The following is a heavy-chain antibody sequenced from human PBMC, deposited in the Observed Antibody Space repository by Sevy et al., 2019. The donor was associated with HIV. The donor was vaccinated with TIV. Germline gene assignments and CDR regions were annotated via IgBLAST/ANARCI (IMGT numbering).Heavy chain of an antibody. Sequence: GGSLRPSCAASGFTLSSYSMNWVRQAPGKGLEWVSSISSTSTYIYYADSVKGRVTISRDNAKNSLFLQMNSLRAEDTAVYYCARGYHYDSSGYYSGDAFDVWGQGTMVTVS. CDR2: ISSTSTYI. CDR3: ARGYHYDSSGYYSGDAFDV. D-gene: IGHD3-22*01. J-gene: IGHJ3*01. V-gene: IGHV3-21*01. CDR1: GFTLSSYS.